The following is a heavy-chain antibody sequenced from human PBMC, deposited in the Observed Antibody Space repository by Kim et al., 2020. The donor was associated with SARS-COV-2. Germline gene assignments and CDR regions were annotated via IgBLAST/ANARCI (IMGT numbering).Heavy chain of an antibody. Sequence: SETLSLTCTVSGGSISSSSYYWGWIRQPPGKGLEWIGSIYYSGSTYYNPSLKSRVTISVDTSKNQFSLKLSSVTAADTAVYYCASRHVVSRITMVREGRDWFDPWGQGTLVTVSS. CDR2: IYYSGST. CDR3: ASRHVVSRITMVREGRDWFDP. V-gene: IGHV4-39*01. CDR1: GGSISSSSYY. J-gene: IGHJ5*02. D-gene: IGHD3-10*01.